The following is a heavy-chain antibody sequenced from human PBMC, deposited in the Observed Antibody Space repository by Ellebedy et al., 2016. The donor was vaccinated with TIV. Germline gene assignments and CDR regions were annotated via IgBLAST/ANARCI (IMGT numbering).Heavy chain of an antibody. V-gene: IGHV1-69*04. CDR3: ARLPEYCSGGSCYSEAFDI. J-gene: IGHJ3*02. Sequence: ASVKVSCKASGYTFTSYGISWVRQAPGQGLEWMGRIIPILGIANYAQKFQGRVTITADKSTSTAYMELSSVTAADTAVYYCARLPEYCSGGSCYSEAFDIWGQGTMVTVSS. CDR2: IIPILGIA. D-gene: IGHD2-15*01. CDR1: GYTFTSYG.